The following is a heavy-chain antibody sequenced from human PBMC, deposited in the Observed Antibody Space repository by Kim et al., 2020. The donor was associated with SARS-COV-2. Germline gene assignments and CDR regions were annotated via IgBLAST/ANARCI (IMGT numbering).Heavy chain of an antibody. D-gene: IGHD3-22*01. CDR3: ARGSGYFGFDY. Sequence: YPDSVRGRFTISRDNAKNTLYLQMNNLRAEDLAVYYCARGSGYFGFDYWGQGALVTVSS. J-gene: IGHJ4*02. V-gene: IGHV3-74*03.